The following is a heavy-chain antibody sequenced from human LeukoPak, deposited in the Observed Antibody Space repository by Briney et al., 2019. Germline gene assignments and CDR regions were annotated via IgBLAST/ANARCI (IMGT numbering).Heavy chain of an antibody. Sequence: KASETLSLTCIVSGGSIISSSYYWGWIRQPPGKGLEWIGSIYYSGNTDYNPSLKSRVTISVETSKNQFSPKLSSVTAADTAVYYCARAGDIVVVAAAAGNWFDPWGQGTLVTVSS. CDR1: GGSIISSSYY. CDR2: IYYSGNT. D-gene: IGHD2-15*01. CDR3: ARAGDIVVVAAAAGNWFDP. J-gene: IGHJ5*02. V-gene: IGHV4-39*07.